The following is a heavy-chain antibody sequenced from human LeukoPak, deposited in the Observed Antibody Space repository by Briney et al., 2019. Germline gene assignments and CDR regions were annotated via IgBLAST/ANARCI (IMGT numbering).Heavy chain of an antibody. J-gene: IGHJ4*02. CDR1: GFTFSSYA. V-gene: IGHV3-23*01. D-gene: IGHD6-19*01. CDR3: AKSLAVAGLRGY. CDR2: ISGSGGST. Sequence: GGSLRLSCAASGFTFSSYAMSWVRQAPGKGLEWVSAISGSGGSTYYADSVKGRFTISRDNSKNTLYLQMSSLRAEDTAAYYCAKSLAVAGLRGYWGQGTLVTVSS.